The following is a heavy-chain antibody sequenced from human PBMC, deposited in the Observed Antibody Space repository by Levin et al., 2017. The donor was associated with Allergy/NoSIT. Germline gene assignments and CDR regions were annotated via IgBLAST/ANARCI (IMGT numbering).Heavy chain of an antibody. V-gene: IGHV3-74*01. CDR3: ARGEMGIAAAGTRFDS. J-gene: IGHJ4*02. D-gene: IGHD6-13*01. Sequence: GESLKISCVASGFTFSNYWMHWVRQDPGKGLEWVSRTNSDGGSTTYADSVKGRFTISRDNAKNTLYLQMNSLRAEDTAVYYCARGEMGIAAAGTRFDSWGQGTLVTVSS. CDR1: GFTFSNYW. CDR2: TNSDGGST.